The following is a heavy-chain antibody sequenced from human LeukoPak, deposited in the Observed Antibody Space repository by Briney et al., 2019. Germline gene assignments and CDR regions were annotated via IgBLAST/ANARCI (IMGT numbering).Heavy chain of an antibody. J-gene: IGHJ6*02. CDR2: IKQDGSEK. V-gene: IGHV3-7*01. Sequence: GGSLRLSCAASGFTFSSYWMSWVRQAPGKGLEWVANIKQDGSEKYYVDSVKGRFTISRDNAKNSLYLQMNSLRAEDTAVYYCARGQHRHDFWSGYWTHYGMDVWGQGTTVTVSS. CDR1: GFTFSSYW. CDR3: ARGQHRHDFWSGYWTHYGMDV. D-gene: IGHD3-3*01.